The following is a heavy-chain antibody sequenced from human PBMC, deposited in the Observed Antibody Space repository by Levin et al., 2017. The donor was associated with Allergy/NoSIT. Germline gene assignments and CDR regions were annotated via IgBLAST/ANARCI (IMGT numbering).Heavy chain of an antibody. CDR1: GFIFRRYG. D-gene: IGHD1-26*01. CDR2: IWYDGSTE. Sequence: PGGSLRLSCAASGFIFRRYGMHWARQAAGKGLEWVAVIWYDGSTEYYVDSVKGRFTISRDNSKNMLYLQMNSLRAEDTAVYYCARDHFSNTGARGSFDLWGQGTMVTVSS. J-gene: IGHJ3*01. V-gene: IGHV3-33*01. CDR3: ARDHFSNTGARGSFDL.